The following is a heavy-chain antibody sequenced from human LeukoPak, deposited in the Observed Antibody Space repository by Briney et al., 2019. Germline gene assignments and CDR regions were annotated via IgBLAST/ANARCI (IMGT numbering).Heavy chain of an antibody. CDR2: IIPIFGTA. CDR3: ARAPQEEAMALYYFDY. D-gene: IGHD5-18*01. CDR1: GGTFSSYA. J-gene: IGHJ4*02. Sequence: SVKVSCKASGGTFSSYAISWVRQAPGQGLEWMGGIIPIFGTANYAQKFQGRVTITTDESTSTAYMELSSLRSEDTAVYYCARAPQEEAMALYYFDYWGQGTLVTVSS. V-gene: IGHV1-69*05.